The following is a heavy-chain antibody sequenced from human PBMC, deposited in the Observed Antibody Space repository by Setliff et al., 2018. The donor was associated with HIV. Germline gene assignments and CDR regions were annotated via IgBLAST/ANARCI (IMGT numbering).Heavy chain of an antibody. CDR1: GFTFSSYT. CDR3: ARDPGITAKPFYFDC. J-gene: IGHJ4*02. CDR2: ISYSTGYI. V-gene: IGHV3-21*01. Sequence: GSLRLSCAASGFTFSSYTMNWVRQAPGKGLEWVSSISYSTGYIYYADSVKGRFTISRDNAKSSLYLQMNGLRAEDTAVYYCARDPGITAKPFYFDCWGQGTLVTVSS. D-gene: IGHD1-20*01.